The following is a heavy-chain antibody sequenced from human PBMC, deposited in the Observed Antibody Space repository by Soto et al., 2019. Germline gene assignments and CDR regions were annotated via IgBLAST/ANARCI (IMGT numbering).Heavy chain of an antibody. D-gene: IGHD5-18*01. Sequence: SETLSLTCTVSGGSISSGDCYWSWIRQPPGKGLEWIGYIYYSGSTYYNQSLKSRVTISVDTSKNQFSLKLSSVTAADTAVYYCASGYYNWFDPWGQGTLVTVSS. CDR2: IYYSGST. CDR1: GGSISSGDCY. J-gene: IGHJ5*02. V-gene: IGHV4-30-4*01. CDR3: ASGYYNWFDP.